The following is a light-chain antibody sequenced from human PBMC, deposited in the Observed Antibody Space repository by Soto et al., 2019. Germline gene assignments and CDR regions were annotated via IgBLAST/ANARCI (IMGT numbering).Light chain of an antibody. CDR1: QSVRASF. Sequence: EIVLTQSPGTLSLSPGERATLSCRASQSVRASFLAWYQQNPGQAPRLLIYGASSRATGIPDRFSGSGSGTDFTLTISRLEPEDAAVYYCQQRGTFGQGTKLEIK. V-gene: IGKV3-20*01. CDR3: QQRGT. CDR2: GAS. J-gene: IGKJ2*02.